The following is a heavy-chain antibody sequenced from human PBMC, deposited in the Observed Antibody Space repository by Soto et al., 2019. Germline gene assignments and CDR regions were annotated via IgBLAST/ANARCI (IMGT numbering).Heavy chain of an antibody. V-gene: IGHV1-69*06. CDR2: IIPIFGTA. J-gene: IGHJ4*02. CDR1: GGTFSSYA. D-gene: IGHD1-26*01. CDR3: ARVGAPPIVGGVFDY. Sequence: QVQLVQSGAEVKKPGSSVKVSCKASGGTFSSYAISWVRQAPGQGLEWMGGIIPIFGTANYAQKFQGRVTIAAEKSTSTAYMELSSLRSEDTALYYCARVGAPPIVGGVFDYWGQRTLVTVSS.